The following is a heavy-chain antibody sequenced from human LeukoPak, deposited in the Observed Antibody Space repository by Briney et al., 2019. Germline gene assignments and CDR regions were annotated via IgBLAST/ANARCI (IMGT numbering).Heavy chain of an antibody. CDR3: AKFGSIAARLTCFDY. V-gene: IGHV3-23*01. Sequence: PGGSLRLSCAASGFTFSSYAMSWVRQAPGKGLEWVSAISGSGGSTYYAGSVKGRFTISRDNSKNTLYLQMNSLRAEDTAVYYCAKFGSIAARLTCFDYWGQGTLVTVSS. J-gene: IGHJ4*02. CDR1: GFTFSSYA. CDR2: ISGSGGST. D-gene: IGHD6-6*01.